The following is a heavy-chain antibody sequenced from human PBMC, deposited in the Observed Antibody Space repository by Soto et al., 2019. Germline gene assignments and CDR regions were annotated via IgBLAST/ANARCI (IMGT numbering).Heavy chain of an antibody. V-gene: IGHV1-69*06. J-gene: IGHJ6*02. CDR3: ARDSPYCANGVCFMDV. Sequence: SVTVSCQASGGTFISYFISGVRQAPGQGLEWMGGIIPIFGTANYAQKFQGRVTITADKSTSTAYMALSSLRSEDTAVYYCARDSPYCANGVCFMDVWGQGTTVTVSS. D-gene: IGHD2-8*01. CDR2: IIPIFGTA. CDR1: GGTFISYF.